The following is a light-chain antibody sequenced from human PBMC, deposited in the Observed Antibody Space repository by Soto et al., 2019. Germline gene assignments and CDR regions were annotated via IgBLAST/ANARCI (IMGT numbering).Light chain of an antibody. J-gene: IGLJ2*01. CDR2: DVT. CDR1: SSDVGGYNF. V-gene: IGLV2-8*01. Sequence: QSALTQPPSASGSPGQSVTISCTGASSDVGGYNFVSWYQHHPGKAPRLMIYDVTQRPSGVPDRFSGSKSGNTASLTVSGLHVDDEAYYYCSSDAGSSIPVAFGGGTKLTVL. CDR3: SSDAGSSIPVA.